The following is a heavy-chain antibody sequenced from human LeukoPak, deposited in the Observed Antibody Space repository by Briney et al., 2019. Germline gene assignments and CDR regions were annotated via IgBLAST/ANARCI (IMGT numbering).Heavy chain of an antibody. J-gene: IGHJ3*02. CDR3: ARDYYYDSSGYTDAFDI. CDR2: VNWKGGST. V-gene: IGHV3-20*01. Sequence: GGSLRLSCAASGFNFDDYGMGWVRQAPGKGLEWVSGVNWKGGSTTYADSVKGRFTISRDNAKNSLYMQMNSLRVEDTALYHCARDYYYDSSGYTDAFDIWGQGTMVTVSS. D-gene: IGHD3-22*01. CDR1: GFNFDDYG.